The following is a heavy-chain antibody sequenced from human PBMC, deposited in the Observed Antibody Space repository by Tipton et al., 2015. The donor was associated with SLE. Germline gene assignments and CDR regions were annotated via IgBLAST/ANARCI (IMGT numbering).Heavy chain of an antibody. Sequence: TLSLTCTVSGGSISGSSYYWGWIRQPPGEGLEWIGSINYSGRTYYNPSLKSRVTMSVDTSKNQFSLSLSSVTAADTAVYYCARQVVSRYLEVHFDFWGQGKMVTVSS. D-gene: IGHD3-3*01. J-gene: IGHJ4*02. CDR2: INYSGRT. V-gene: IGHV4-39*07. CDR1: GGSISGSSYY. CDR3: ARQVVSRYLEVHFDF.